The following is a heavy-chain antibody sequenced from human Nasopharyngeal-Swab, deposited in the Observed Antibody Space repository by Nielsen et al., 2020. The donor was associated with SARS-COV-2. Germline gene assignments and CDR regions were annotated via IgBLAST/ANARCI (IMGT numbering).Heavy chain of an antibody. Sequence: SVKVSCKASEFTFTSSAVQWVRQARGQRLEWIGWIVVGSGNTNYAQKFQERVTITRDMSTSTAYMELSSLRSEDTAVYYCAAAKAARQGYYYYGMDVWGQGATVTVSS. CDR3: AAAKAARQGYYYYGMDV. CDR2: IVVGSGNT. CDR1: EFTFTSSA. D-gene: IGHD6-6*01. V-gene: IGHV1-58*01. J-gene: IGHJ6*02.